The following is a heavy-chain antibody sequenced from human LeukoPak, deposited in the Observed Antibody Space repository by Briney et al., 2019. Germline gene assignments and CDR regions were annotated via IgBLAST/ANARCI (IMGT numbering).Heavy chain of an antibody. J-gene: IGHJ4*02. CDR3: ARYSSGFDY. D-gene: IGHD6-19*01. CDR1: GGSISSYY. CDR2: INHSGST. V-gene: IGHV4-34*01. Sequence: SETLSLTCTVSGGSISSYYWSWIRQPPGKGLEWIGEINHSGSTNYNPSLKSRVTISVDTSKNQFSLKLSSVTAADTAVYYCARYSSGFDYWGQGTLVTVSS.